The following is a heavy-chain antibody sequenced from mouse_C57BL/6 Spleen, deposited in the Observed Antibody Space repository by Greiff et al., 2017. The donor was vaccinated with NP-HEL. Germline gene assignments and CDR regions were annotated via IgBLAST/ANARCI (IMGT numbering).Heavy chain of an antibody. Sequence: QVQLQQSGAELVKPGASVKMSCKASGYTFTSYWITWVKQRPGQGLEWIGDIYPGSGSTNYNEKFKSKATLTVDTSSSTAYMQLSSLTSEDSAVYYCARWGGNYLYAMDYWGQGTSVTVSS. J-gene: IGHJ4*01. CDR1: GYTFTSYW. CDR3: ARWGGNYLYAMDY. V-gene: IGHV1-55*01. D-gene: IGHD2-1*01. CDR2: IYPGSGST.